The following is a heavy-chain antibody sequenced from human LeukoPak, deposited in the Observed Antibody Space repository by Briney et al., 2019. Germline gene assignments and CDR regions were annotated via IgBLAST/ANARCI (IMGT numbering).Heavy chain of an antibody. CDR1: GYTFTGYY. CDR3: ARDYQVTTVTDRDLYGMDV. Sequence: ASVKVSCKASGYTFTGYYMHWVRQAPGQGLEWMGWINPNSGGTNYAQKFQGGVTMTRDTSISTAYMELSRLRSDDTAVYYCARDYQVTTVTDRDLYGMDVWGQGTTVTVSS. D-gene: IGHD4-17*01. V-gene: IGHV1-2*02. J-gene: IGHJ6*02. CDR2: INPNSGGT.